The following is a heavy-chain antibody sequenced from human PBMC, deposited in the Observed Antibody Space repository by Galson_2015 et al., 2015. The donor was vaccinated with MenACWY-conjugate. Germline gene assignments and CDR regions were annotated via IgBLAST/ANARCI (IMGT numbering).Heavy chain of an antibody. CDR2: ISSTTTI. CDR3: ARNKYGDYVFDY. J-gene: IGHJ4*02. Sequence: SLRLSCAASGFTFSSYSMNWVRQAPGKGLEWVSNISSTTTIYYADSVKSRFTISRDNAKNTLYLQMNSVTDDDTAVYYCARNKYGDYVFDYWGQGTLVTVSS. CDR1: GFTFSSYS. D-gene: IGHD4-17*01. V-gene: IGHV3-48*02.